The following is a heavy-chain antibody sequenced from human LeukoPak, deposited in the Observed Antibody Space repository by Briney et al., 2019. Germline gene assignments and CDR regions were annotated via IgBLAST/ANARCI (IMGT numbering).Heavy chain of an antibody. Sequence: PSETLSLTCAVYGGSFSGYYWSWVRQPPGKGLEWIGEINHSGSTNYNPSLKSRVTISVDTSKNQFSLKLSSVTAADTAVYYCARDRQAVATDYMDVWGKGTTVTVSS. V-gene: IGHV4-34*01. CDR3: ARDRQAVATDYMDV. CDR2: INHSGST. CDR1: GGSFSGYY. J-gene: IGHJ6*03. D-gene: IGHD6-19*01.